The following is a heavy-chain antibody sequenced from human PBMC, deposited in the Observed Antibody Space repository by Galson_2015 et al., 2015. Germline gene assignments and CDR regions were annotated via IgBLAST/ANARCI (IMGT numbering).Heavy chain of an antibody. V-gene: IGHV1-46*01. CDR3: AKAQSYSSLNAFEL. CDR2: INPFRGDT. CDR1: GYSFTSYY. D-gene: IGHD3-22*01. Sequence: SVKVSCKGSGYSFTSYYMHWLRQAPGQGLEWLGLINPFRGDTDYAQKFQDRIIMTTDKSTSAVYMELSSLRSDDTAVYYCAKAQSYSSLNAFELWGQGTMVTVSS. J-gene: IGHJ3*01.